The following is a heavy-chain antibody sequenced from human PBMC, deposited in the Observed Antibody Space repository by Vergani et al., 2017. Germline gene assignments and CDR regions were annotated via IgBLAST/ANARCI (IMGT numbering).Heavy chain of an antibody. CDR3: ATESKQNYYDSSGSYPRSLNAFDI. J-gene: IGHJ3*02. V-gene: IGHV1-69*01. Sequence: QVQLVQSGAEVKKPGSSVKVSCKASGGTFSSYAISWVRQAPGQGLEWMGGIIPIFGTANYAQKFQGRVTITADESTSTAYMELSSLRSEDTAVYYCATESKQNYYDSSGSYPRSLNAFDIWGQGTMVTVSS. D-gene: IGHD3-22*01. CDR1: GGTFSSYA. CDR2: IIPIFGTA.